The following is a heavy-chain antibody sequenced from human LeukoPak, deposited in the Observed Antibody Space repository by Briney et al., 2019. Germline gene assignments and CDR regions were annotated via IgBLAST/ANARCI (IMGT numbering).Heavy chain of an antibody. Sequence: GGSLRLSCAASGFTFSSYSMNWVRQAPGKGLEWVSSISSSSSYIYYADSVKGRFTISRDNAKNSLYLQMNSLRAEDTAVYYCARDGGIGGYDSAFDYWGQGTLVTVSS. CDR2: ISSSSSYI. CDR1: GFTFSSYS. D-gene: IGHD5-12*01. V-gene: IGHV3-21*01. CDR3: ARDGGIGGYDSAFDY. J-gene: IGHJ4*02.